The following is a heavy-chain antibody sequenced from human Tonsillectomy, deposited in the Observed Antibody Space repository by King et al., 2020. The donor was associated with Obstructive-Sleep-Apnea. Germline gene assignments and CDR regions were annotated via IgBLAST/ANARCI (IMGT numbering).Heavy chain of an antibody. CDR1: GFTFTGSA. J-gene: IGHJ3*02. V-gene: IGHV1-58*02. CDR3: AAAGGYRYGFGFDI. CDR2: IVVGSGNT. D-gene: IGHD5-18*01. Sequence: QLVQSGPEVKKPGTSVKVSCKASGFTFTGSAMQWVRQARGQRLEWIGWIVVGSGNTNYAQKFQERVTITRDMSTSTAYMELSSLRSEDTAVYYCAAAGGYRYGFGFDIWGQGTMVTVSS.